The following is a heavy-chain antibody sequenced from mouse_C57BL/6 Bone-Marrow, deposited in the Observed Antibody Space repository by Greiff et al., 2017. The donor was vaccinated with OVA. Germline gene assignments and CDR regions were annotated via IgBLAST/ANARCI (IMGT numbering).Heavy chain of an antibody. CDR1: GYTFTSYG. CDR2: IYPRSGNT. D-gene: IGHD1-1*01. Sequence: VQGVESGAELARPGASVKLSCKASGYTFTSYGISWVKQRTGQGLEWIGEIYPRSGNTYYNEKFKGKATLTADKSSSTAYMELRSLTSEDSAVYFCARGTTVVAPFDYWGQGTTLTVSS. V-gene: IGHV1-81*01. CDR3: ARGTTVVAPFDY. J-gene: IGHJ2*01.